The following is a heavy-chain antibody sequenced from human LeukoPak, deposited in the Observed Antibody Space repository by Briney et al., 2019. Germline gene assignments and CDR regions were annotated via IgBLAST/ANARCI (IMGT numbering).Heavy chain of an antibody. CDR2: ISGSGGST. Sequence: SGGCLRLSCAASGFTFSSYAMSWVRQAPGKGLEWVSAISGSGGSTYYADSVKGRFTISRDNSKNTLYLQMNSLRAEDTAVYYCANGRSWSLFDYWGQGTLVTVSS. D-gene: IGHD6-13*01. V-gene: IGHV3-23*01. J-gene: IGHJ4*02. CDR1: GFTFSSYA. CDR3: ANGRSWSLFDY.